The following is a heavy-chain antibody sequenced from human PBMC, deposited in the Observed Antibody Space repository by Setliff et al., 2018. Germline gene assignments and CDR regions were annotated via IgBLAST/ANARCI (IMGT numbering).Heavy chain of an antibody. CDR3: AKVLDTTGYYYFDF. V-gene: IGHV3-30*18. D-gene: IGHD3-22*01. CDR1: GYTFSSYA. CDR2: ISWDGTKT. Sequence: GSLKISCVASGYTFSSYAIHWVRQAPGKGLEWVALISWDGTKTSYADSVRGRFTISRDGSKSTLYLDMSSLRSEDTAVYYCAKVLDTTGYYYFDFWGQGTLVTVSS. J-gene: IGHJ4*02.